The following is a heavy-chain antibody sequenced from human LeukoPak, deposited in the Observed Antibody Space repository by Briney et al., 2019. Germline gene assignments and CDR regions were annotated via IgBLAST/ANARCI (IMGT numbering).Heavy chain of an antibody. CDR3: ANDRYNWNDGIYYYYGMDV. J-gene: IGHJ6*02. CDR2: IIPILGIA. V-gene: IGHV1-69*04. D-gene: IGHD1-1*01. Sequence: SVKVSCKASGGTFSSYAISWVRQAPGQGLEWMGRIIPILGIANYAQKFQGRVTITADKSTSTAYMELSSLRSEDTAVYYRANDRYNWNDGIYYYYGMDVWGQGTMVTVSS. CDR1: GGTFSSYA.